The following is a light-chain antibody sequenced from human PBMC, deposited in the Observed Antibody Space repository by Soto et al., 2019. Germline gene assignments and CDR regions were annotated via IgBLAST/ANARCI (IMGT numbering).Light chain of an antibody. V-gene: IGLV6-57*02. CDR3: QSYDSSNVV. CDR2: ADD. CDR1: SGSIASNY. Sequence: NFMLTQPHSVSESPGKTVTISCTGSSGSIASNYVQWYQQRPGSAPTTVIYADDQRPSGVPDRFSGSIDSSSNSASLTISGLRTEAEADYYCQSYDSSNVVFGGGTKVTVL. J-gene: IGLJ2*01.